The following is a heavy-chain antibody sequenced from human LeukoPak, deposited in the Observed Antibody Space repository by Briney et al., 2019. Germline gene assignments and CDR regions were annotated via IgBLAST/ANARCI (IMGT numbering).Heavy chain of an antibody. CDR2: MYHSGST. CDR1: GYSISSGYY. Sequence: PSETLSLTCIVSGYSISSGYYWGWIRQPPGKGLEWIGSMYHSGSTYYNPSLKSRVTISVDTSKNQFSLKLSSVTAADTAVYYCARVPGPNWFDPWGQGTLVTVSS. J-gene: IGHJ5*02. CDR3: ARVPGPNWFDP. V-gene: IGHV4-38-2*02.